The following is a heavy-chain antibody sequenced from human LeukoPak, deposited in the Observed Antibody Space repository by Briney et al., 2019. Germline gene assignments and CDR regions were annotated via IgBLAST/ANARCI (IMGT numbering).Heavy chain of an antibody. CDR3: GRGAVAGGYNWFDP. CDR1: GGTFSSYA. J-gene: IGHJ5*02. CDR2: IIPIFGTA. Sequence: SVKVSCKASGGTFSSYAISWVRQAPGQGLEWMGGIIPIFGTANYAQKFQGRVTITADESTSTAYMELSSLRSEDTAVYYCGRGAVAGGYNWFDPWGQGTLVTVSS. V-gene: IGHV1-69*13. D-gene: IGHD6-19*01.